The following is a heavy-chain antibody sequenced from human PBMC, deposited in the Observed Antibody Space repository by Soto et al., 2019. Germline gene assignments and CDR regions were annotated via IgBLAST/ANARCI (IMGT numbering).Heavy chain of an antibody. D-gene: IGHD3-3*01. V-gene: IGHV5-51*01. CDR2: IYPGDSDT. CDR1: GYIFTSYW. CDR3: ARTTYYDFWSGYYKSQYSYYGMDV. Sequence: GESLKISCKGSGYIFTSYWIGWVRQMPGKGLEWIGIIYPGDSDTRYSPSFQGQVTISADKSISTAYLQWSSLKASDTAMYYCARTTYYDFWSGYYKSQYSYYGMDVWGQGTTVTVSS. J-gene: IGHJ6*02.